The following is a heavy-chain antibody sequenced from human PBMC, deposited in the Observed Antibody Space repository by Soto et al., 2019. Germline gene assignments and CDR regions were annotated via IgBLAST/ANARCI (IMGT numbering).Heavy chain of an antibody. D-gene: IGHD3-10*01. Sequence: HLQLRESGSGLVKPSETLSLTCTVSGGSISSGGYSWSWIRQSPDKGLEWIGCIYPTGTTYYHPSLKSRVTISVDTSKTLFSLNLTSVPAADTAVYYCARAPPGPSTRRVLWGQGTTVTVSS. CDR2: IYPTGTT. J-gene: IGHJ6*02. V-gene: IGHV4-30-2*06. CDR1: GGSISSGGYS. CDR3: ARAPPGPSTRRVL.